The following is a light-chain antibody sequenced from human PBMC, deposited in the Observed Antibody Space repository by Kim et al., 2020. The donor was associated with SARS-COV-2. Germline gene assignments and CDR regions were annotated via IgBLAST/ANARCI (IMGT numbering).Light chain of an antibody. V-gene: IGLV1-47*01. CDR1: ISNIGSHS. J-gene: IGLJ1*01. Sequence: ELTQPPSASGTPGQRVTISCSGSISNIGSHSVYWYQQFPGTAPKLLIYRNDQRPSGVPDRFSGSKSGTSASLAISGLRSADEADYYCAARDDTLSGFLFGGGTKVTDL. CDR3: AARDDTLSGFL. CDR2: RND.